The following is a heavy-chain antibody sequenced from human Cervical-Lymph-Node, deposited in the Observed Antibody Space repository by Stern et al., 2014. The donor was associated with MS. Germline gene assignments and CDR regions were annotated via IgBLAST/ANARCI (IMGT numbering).Heavy chain of an antibody. V-gene: IGHV5-51*01. D-gene: IGHD1-26*01. J-gene: IGHJ4*02. CDR2: LYPGDSDT. Sequence: VQLGQSGAEVKKPGESLKISCKGSGYTFATYWIGWVRQMPGKGLEWMGILYPGDSDTRYSPSFQGQVTISADKSLSTAYLQWSSLKASDTAIYYCARQGRAIAGATQDHFDHWGQGAPVTVSS. CDR1: GYTFATYW. CDR3: ARQGRAIAGATQDHFDH.